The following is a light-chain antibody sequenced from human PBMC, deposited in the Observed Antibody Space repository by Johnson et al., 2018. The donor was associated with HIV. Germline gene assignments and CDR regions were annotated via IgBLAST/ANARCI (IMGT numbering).Light chain of an antibody. CDR1: SSNIGNNY. J-gene: IGLJ1*01. V-gene: IGLV1-51*02. CDR2: ETT. Sequence: QSVLTQPPSVSAAPGQKVTISCSVSSSNIGNNYVSWYQQLPGTAPKLLIYETTKRPSGIPDRFSGSKSGPSATLGITGLQTGDEADYYCGTWDNSLSTGGVFGTGTKVTVL. CDR3: GTWDNSLSTGGV.